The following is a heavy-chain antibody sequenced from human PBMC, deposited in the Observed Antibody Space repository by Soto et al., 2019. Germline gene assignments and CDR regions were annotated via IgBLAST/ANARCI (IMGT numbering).Heavy chain of an antibody. Sequence: SETLSLTCTVSGGSISSGDYYWSWIRQPPGKGLEWIGYIYYSGSTYYNPSLKSRVTISVDTSKNQFSLKLSSVTAADTAVYYCAREGVYSGWFDPWGKGTLVTVSS. CDR2: IYYSGST. D-gene: IGHD2-8*01. CDR1: GGSISSGDYY. J-gene: IGHJ5*02. V-gene: IGHV4-30-4*01. CDR3: AREGVYSGWFDP.